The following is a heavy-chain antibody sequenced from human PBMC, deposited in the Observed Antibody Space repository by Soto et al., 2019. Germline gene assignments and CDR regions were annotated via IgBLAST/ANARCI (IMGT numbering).Heavy chain of an antibody. Sequence: SETLSLTCTVSGGSISSYYWSWIRQPAGKGLEWIGRIYTSGSTNYNPSLKSRVTMSVDTSKNQFSLKLSSVTAADTAVYYCARTLDCSSTSCYRFDYWGQGTLVTVSS. CDR2: IYTSGST. CDR3: ARTLDCSSTSCYRFDY. J-gene: IGHJ4*02. CDR1: GGSISSYY. D-gene: IGHD2-2*01. V-gene: IGHV4-4*07.